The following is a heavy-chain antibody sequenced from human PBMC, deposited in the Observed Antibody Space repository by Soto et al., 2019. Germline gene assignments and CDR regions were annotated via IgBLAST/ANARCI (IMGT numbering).Heavy chain of an antibody. CDR3: ARRIVATETFDY. CDR1: GGSIGGGGYS. D-gene: IGHD5-12*01. CDR2: IYHSGST. J-gene: IGHJ4*02. Sequence: PSETLSLTYAVSGGSIGGGGYSWSWIRQPPGKGLEWIGYIYHSGSTYYNPSLKSRVTISVDRSRNQFSLKLSSVTAADTAVYYCARRIVATETFDYWGQGTLVTVSS. V-gene: IGHV4-30-2*01.